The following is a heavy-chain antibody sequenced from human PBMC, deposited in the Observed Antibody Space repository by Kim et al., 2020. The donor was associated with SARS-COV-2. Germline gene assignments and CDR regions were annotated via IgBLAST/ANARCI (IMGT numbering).Heavy chain of an antibody. CDR1: GFTFSSYA. Sequence: GGSLRLSCAASGFTFSSYAMSWVLQAPGKGLEWVSAISGSGGSTYYADSVKGRFTISRDNSKNTLYLQMNSLRAEDTAVYYCAKVKRPGYSYGYPETPYYFDYWGQGTLVTVSS. J-gene: IGHJ4*02. V-gene: IGHV3-23*01. D-gene: IGHD5-18*01. CDR3: AKVKRPGYSYGYPETPYYFDY. CDR2: ISGSGGST.